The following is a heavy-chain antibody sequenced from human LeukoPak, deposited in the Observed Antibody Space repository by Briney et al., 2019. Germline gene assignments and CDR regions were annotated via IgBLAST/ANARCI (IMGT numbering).Heavy chain of an antibody. V-gene: IGHV3-21*01. CDR3: ARDDCSSTSCYAEYYFDY. Sequence: GGSLRLSCVVSGFTFSSYSMNWVRQAPGKGLEWVSFISSSSGYIYYADSVKGRFTISRDNAKNSLYLQMNTLRAEDTAVYYCARDDCSSTSCYAEYYFDYWGQGTLVTVSS. D-gene: IGHD2-2*01. CDR2: ISSSSGYI. CDR1: GFTFSSYS. J-gene: IGHJ4*02.